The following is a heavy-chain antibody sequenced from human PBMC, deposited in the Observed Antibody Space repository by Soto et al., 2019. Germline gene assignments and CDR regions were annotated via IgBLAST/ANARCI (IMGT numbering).Heavy chain of an antibody. CDR2: ISGSGGST. CDR3: AKPFSFTYYDILTGYPPIDY. V-gene: IGHV3-23*01. CDR1: GFTFSSYA. J-gene: IGHJ4*02. Sequence: TGGSLRLSCAASGFTFSSYAMSWVRQAPGKGLEWVSAISGSGGSTYYADSVKGRFTISRDNSKNTLYLQMNSLRAEDTAVYYCAKPFSFTYYDILTGYPPIDYWGQG. D-gene: IGHD3-9*01.